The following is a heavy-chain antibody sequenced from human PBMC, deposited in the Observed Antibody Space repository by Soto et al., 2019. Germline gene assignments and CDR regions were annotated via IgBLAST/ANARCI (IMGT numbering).Heavy chain of an antibody. CDR3: AKGGTYYFDS. CDR2: LYTRGTT. Sequence: LSLTCSVSGASISNFYWSWIRQSAGKGLEWIGRLYTRGTTDYNPSLKSRVTMSIDTSKNRVSLSLTSVTAADTAVYYCAKGGTYYFDSWGQGIVVTVSS. D-gene: IGHD3-16*01. V-gene: IGHV4-4*07. J-gene: IGHJ4*02. CDR1: GASISNFY.